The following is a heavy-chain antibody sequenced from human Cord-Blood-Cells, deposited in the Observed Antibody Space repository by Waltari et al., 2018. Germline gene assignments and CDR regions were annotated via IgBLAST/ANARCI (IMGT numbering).Heavy chain of an antibody. CDR1: GGSISSGGYS. CDR3: ARVGSGYDSSFFFDY. D-gene: IGHD5-12*01. Sequence: QLQLQESGSGLVKPSQTLSLTCAVSGGSISSGGYSWSWIRQPPGKGLEWIGYIYHSGSTYYHPSLKSRVTISVDRSKNQFSLKLSSVTAADTAVYYCARVGSGYDSSFFFDYWGQGTLVTVSS. V-gene: IGHV4-30-2*01. CDR2: IYHSGST. J-gene: IGHJ4*02.